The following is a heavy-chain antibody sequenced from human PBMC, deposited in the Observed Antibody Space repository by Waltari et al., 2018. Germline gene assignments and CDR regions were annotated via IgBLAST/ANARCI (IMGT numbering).Heavy chain of an antibody. D-gene: IGHD1-26*01. CDR2: ISNSGGDT. V-gene: IGHV3-23*01. Sequence: EVQLLESGGGLLQPGGSLRLSCAASGFTFSTYAMSWVRQAPGKGLEWVSAISNSGGDTYYAESVKGRFTISRDNSKNTLYLQMNSLRAEDTAVYYCAKTRGNYYYFDYWGQGTLVTASS. CDR1: GFTFSTYA. J-gene: IGHJ4*02. CDR3: AKTRGNYYYFDY.